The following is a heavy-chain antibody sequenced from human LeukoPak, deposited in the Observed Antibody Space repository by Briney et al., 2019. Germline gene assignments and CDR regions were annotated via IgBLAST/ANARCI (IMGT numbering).Heavy chain of an antibody. D-gene: IGHD6-19*01. CDR3: ARRGSGWSREFDY. CDR1: GGSISSSSYY. V-gene: IGHV4-39*01. J-gene: IGHJ4*02. CDR2: IYYSGST. Sequence: SETLSLTCTVSGGSISSSSYYWGWVRQPPGKGLEWIGSIYYSGSTYYNPSLKSRVTISVDTSKSQFSLKLNSVTAADTAVYYCARRGSGWSREFDYWGQGTLITVSS.